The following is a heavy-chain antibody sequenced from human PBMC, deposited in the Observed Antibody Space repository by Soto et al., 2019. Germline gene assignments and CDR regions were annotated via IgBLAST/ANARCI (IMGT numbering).Heavy chain of an antibody. V-gene: IGHV4-59*07. CDR1: GGSITPYY. CDR2: VSYSGKT. CDR3: ARQQYSVVTAFDV. J-gene: IGHJ3*01. Sequence: QVHLQESGPGLVNTSDTLSLTCTVSGGSITPYYWSWIRQPPGEGLEWIGYVSYSGKTGYNPSLKSRVSMSIDTSKNEFSLKLTSLTAADAATYYCARQQYSVVTAFDVWGQGTKVSVSS. D-gene: IGHD2-15*01.